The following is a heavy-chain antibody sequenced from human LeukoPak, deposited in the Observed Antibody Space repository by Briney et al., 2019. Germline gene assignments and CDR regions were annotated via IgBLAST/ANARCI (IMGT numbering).Heavy chain of an antibody. CDR3: ARVTGYSSSWAKEGSAFDF. J-gene: IGHJ3*01. D-gene: IGHD6-13*01. CDR1: GFTFDDYG. CDR2: INWNGGST. Sequence: GGSLRLSCAASGFTFDDYGMSWARQAPGKGLEWVSGINWNGGSTGYADSVKGRFTISRDNAKNSLYLQMNSLRAEDTALYYCARVTGYSSSWAKEGSAFDFWGQGTMVTVSS. V-gene: IGHV3-20*04.